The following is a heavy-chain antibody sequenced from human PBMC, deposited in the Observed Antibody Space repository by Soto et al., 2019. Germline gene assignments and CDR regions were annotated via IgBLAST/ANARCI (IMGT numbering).Heavy chain of an antibody. V-gene: IGHV2-5*02. CDR3: AHRAGNYDTDVGFGP. D-gene: IGHD1-7*01. CDR2: IYCDDDK. CDR1: GFSLSTSGVG. J-gene: IGHJ5*02. Sequence: QITLKESGPTLVKPTQTLTLTCTFSGFSLSTSGVGVGWIRQPPGKALERLALIYCDDDKRYSPSLNSRLTIAMDTSTNEVALTMTDMDPVDTATYYCAHRAGNYDTDVGFGPWGQGNLVTVSS.